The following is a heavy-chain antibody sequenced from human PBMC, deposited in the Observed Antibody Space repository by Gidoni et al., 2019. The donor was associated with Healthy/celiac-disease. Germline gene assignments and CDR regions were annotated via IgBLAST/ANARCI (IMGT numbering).Heavy chain of an antibody. CDR2: IRSKAYGGTT. V-gene: IGHV3-49*03. CDR1: GFTFGDFA. Sequence: EVQLVESGGGLVQPGRSLRLSCTASGFTFGDFAMSWFRQAPGKGLEGVGFIRSKAYGGTTEYAASVKGRFTISRDDSKSIAYLQMNSLKTEDTAVYYCTRGVVVVVAGTVFDYWGQGTLVTVSS. CDR3: TRGVVVVVAGTVFDY. J-gene: IGHJ4*02. D-gene: IGHD2-15*01.